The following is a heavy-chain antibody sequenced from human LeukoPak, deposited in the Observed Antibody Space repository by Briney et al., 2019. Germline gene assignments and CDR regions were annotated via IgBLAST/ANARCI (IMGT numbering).Heavy chain of an antibody. Sequence: ASVKVSCKASGYTFTSYGISWVRQAPGQGLECRGWISAYNGNTNYAQKLQGRVTMTTDTSTSTAYMELRSLRSDDTAVYYCARVHYDGYYFDYWGQGTLVTVSS. CDR3: ARVHYDGYYFDY. CDR1: GYTFTSYG. J-gene: IGHJ4*02. CDR2: ISAYNGNT. D-gene: IGHD3-22*01. V-gene: IGHV1-18*01.